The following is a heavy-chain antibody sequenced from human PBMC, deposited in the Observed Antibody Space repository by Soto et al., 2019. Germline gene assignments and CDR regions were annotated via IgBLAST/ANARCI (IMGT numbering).Heavy chain of an antibody. CDR1: GGSITDYS. V-gene: IGHV4-4*07. CDR2: IFSSGST. CDR3: ARDQGVVVTADNWFDP. J-gene: IGHJ5*02. Sequence: SETLSLTCTVSGGSITDYSWVWIRQPAGKGLEWIGRIFSSGSTNYDPSLKGRITMSLDTSKNQFSLKLNSATATDTAVYFCARDQGVVVTADNWFDPWGQGILVTVSS. D-gene: IGHD2-21*02.